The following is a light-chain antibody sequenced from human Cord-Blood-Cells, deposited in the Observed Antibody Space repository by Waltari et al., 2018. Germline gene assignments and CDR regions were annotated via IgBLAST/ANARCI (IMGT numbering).Light chain of an antibody. CDR2: AAS. CDR1: QIISSY. J-gene: IGKJ1*01. CDR3: QQSYSTRWT. V-gene: IGKV1-39*01. Sequence: DIQMTPSPSSLCASVRESDTITCRASQIISSYLNWYQQKPGKARKLLIYAASSLQSGVPSRFSGSGSGTDFTLTISSLQPEDFATYYCQQSYSTRWTFGQGTKVEIK.